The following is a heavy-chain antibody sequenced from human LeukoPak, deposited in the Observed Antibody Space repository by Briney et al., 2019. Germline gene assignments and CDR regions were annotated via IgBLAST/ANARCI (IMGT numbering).Heavy chain of an antibody. V-gene: IGHV3-13*01. D-gene: IGHD3-16*01. CDR3: VREPAYTGTWWYPDL. Sequence: GALRLSCVASGFTFSDYDMHWVRQPTGKGLEWISAIDPAGNTWYSDSVKGRFTISRENAKSSLFLQMNSLRAADTAVYYCVREPAYTGTWWYPDLWGRGTLVTVSS. J-gene: IGHJ2*01. CDR1: GFTFSDYD. CDR2: IDPAGNT.